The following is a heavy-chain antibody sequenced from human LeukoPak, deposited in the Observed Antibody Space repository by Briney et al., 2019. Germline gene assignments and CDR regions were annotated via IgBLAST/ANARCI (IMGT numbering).Heavy chain of an antibody. Sequence: SGTLSLTCAVSGGSISSGGYSWSWIRQPPGKGLEWIGYIYHSGSTYYNPSLKSRVTISVDRSKNQFSLKLSSVTAADTAVYYCARVVRGVITWFDPWGQGTLVTVSS. J-gene: IGHJ5*02. CDR3: ARVVRGVITWFDP. CDR1: GGSISSGGYS. V-gene: IGHV4-30-2*01. CDR2: IYHSGST. D-gene: IGHD3-10*01.